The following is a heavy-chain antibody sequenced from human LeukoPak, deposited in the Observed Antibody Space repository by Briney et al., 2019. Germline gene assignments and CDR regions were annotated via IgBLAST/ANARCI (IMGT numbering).Heavy chain of an antibody. CDR1: GFTFSSYA. D-gene: IGHD3-10*02. CDR3: AELGITMIGGV. V-gene: IGHV3-30*04. Sequence: GGSLRLSCAASGFTFSSYAMHWVRQAPGKGLEWVAVISYDGSNKYYADSVKGRFTISRDNAKNSLYPQMNSLRAEDTAVYYCAELGITMIGGVWGKGTTVTISS. CDR2: ISYDGSNK. J-gene: IGHJ6*04.